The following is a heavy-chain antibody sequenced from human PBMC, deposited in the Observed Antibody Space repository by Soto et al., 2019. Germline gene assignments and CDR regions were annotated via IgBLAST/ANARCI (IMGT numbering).Heavy chain of an antibody. Sequence: QITVNESGPTLVKPRQTLTLSCTFSGFSLTTCGVCVGWIRQSPGKAPEWLALIYWDDDKRYSPSMKSRLTNTKDTSKNQVVLTMADLDPADTATYYCAHRVLRTVFGLVTTTAIYFDFWGQGTPVAVSS. V-gene: IGHV2-5*02. CDR2: IYWDDDK. J-gene: IGHJ4*02. D-gene: IGHD3-3*01. CDR1: GFSLTTCGVC. CDR3: AHRVLRTVFGLVTTTAIYFDF.